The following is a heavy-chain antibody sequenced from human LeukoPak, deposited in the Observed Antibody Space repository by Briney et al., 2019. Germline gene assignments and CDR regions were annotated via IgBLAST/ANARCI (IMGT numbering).Heavy chain of an antibody. CDR3: ARVPANYYGSGSYYNDGWFDP. Sequence: SVKVSCKASGGTFSSYAISWVRQAPGQGLEWMGRIIPIFGIANYAQKFQGRVTITADKSTGTAYMELSSLRSEDTAVYYCARVPANYYGSGSYYNDGWFDPWGQGTLVTVSS. J-gene: IGHJ5*02. D-gene: IGHD3-10*01. V-gene: IGHV1-69*04. CDR1: GGTFSSYA. CDR2: IIPIFGIA.